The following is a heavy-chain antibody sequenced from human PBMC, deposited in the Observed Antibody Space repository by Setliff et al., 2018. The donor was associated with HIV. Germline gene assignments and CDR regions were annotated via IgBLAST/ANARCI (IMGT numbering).Heavy chain of an antibody. CDR3: ARDPGITAAGTEYFDS. V-gene: IGHV4-59*01. D-gene: IGHD6-13*01. Sequence: PSETLSLTCSVSGASISSYYWSWIRQPPGKGLEWIGTIYYSGTTYYNPSLKSRVTMSIDTSQNQFSLKLSSVTAADTAIYYCARDPGITAAGTEYFDSWGQGILVTVSS. CDR1: GASISSYY. J-gene: IGHJ4*02. CDR2: IYYSGTT.